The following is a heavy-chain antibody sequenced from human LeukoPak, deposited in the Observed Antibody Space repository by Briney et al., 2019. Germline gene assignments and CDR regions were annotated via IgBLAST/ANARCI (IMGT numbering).Heavy chain of an antibody. CDR2: INHSGST. CDR3: ARIRHCSNTSCSRLFDY. CDR1: GGSFGGYY. Sequence: SETLSLTCAVYGGSFGGYYWSWIRQPPGKGLEWIGEINHSGSTNYNPSLKSRVTISVDTSKNQFSLKLSSVTAADTAVYYCARIRHCSNTSCSRLFDYWGQGTLVTVSS. J-gene: IGHJ4*02. V-gene: IGHV4-34*01. D-gene: IGHD2-2*01.